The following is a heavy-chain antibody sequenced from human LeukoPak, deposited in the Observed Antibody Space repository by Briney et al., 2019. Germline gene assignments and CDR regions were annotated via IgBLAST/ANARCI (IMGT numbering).Heavy chain of an antibody. V-gene: IGHV3-21*01. J-gene: IGHJ4*02. D-gene: IGHD3-10*01. Sequence: PGGSLRLSCAASGFTFSVSSMNWVRQAPGRGLEWVSSISSSSSYIYYADLVKGRLTISRDNAKNSLYLQMNSLGAEDTAMYYCARSQAGADYWGQGTLVTVSS. CDR2: ISSSSSYI. CDR3: ARSQAGADY. CDR1: GFTFSVSS.